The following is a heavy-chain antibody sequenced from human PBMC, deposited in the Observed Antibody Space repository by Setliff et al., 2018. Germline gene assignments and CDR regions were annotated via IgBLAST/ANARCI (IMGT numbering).Heavy chain of an antibody. CDR1: GYTFTSYW. Sequence: GESLKISCQGSGYTFTSYWIGWVRQMPGKGLEWLGIIYSSDSHTRYSPSFQGQVTISADKSISTAYLQWSSLKASDTAMYYCARPRYSSTWYEVGAFDIWGQGTMVTVSS. D-gene: IGHD6-13*01. V-gene: IGHV5-51*01. CDR3: ARPRYSSTWYEVGAFDI. CDR2: IYSSDSHT. J-gene: IGHJ3*02.